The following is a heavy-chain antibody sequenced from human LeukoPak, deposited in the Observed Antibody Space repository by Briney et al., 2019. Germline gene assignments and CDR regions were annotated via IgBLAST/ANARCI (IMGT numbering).Heavy chain of an antibody. V-gene: IGHV3-48*01. J-gene: IGHJ4*02. CDR3: TRDPDNGGGSDY. CDR2: ISSGSSTI. Sequence: PGGSLRLSCAASGFTFSTYSMNWVRQAPGKGLEWVSYISSGSSTIYYADSVKGRFTISRDEAKKSPYLQMNSLRVEDTAVYYCTRDPDNGGGSDYWGQGTLVTVSS. CDR1: GFTFSTYS. D-gene: IGHD1-1*01.